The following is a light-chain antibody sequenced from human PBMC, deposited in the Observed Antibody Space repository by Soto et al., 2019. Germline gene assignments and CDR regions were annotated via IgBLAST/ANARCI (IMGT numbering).Light chain of an antibody. CDR3: CSYERSTFAI. CDR1: SRDVGSYNF. V-gene: IGLV2-23*01. Sequence: QSALTQPASVSGSPGQSITISCTGTSRDVGSYNFVSWYQHHPGKAPKLMIYEDSKRPSGVSNRFSCSKSGNTASLTISVLQAEDDSDYHGCSYERSTFAIFGGGTKLTVL. CDR2: EDS. J-gene: IGLJ2*01.